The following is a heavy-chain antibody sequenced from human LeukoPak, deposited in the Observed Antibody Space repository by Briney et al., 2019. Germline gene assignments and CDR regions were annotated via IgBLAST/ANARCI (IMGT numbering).Heavy chain of an antibody. J-gene: IGHJ5*02. CDR1: GDSVSSNSAA. Sequence: SQTLSLTCAISGDSVSSNSAAWNWIRQSPSRGLEWLGRTYYRSKWYNDYAVSVKSRITINPDTSKNQFSLQLNSVTPEDTAVYCCAREGGSSGWYGDNWFDPWGQGTLVTVSS. CDR2: TYYRSKWYN. CDR3: AREGGSSGWYGDNWFDP. V-gene: IGHV6-1*01. D-gene: IGHD6-19*01.